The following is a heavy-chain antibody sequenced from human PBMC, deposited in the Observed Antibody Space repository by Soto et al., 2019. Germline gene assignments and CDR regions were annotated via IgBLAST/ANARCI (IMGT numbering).Heavy chain of an antibody. CDR1: GNSFTTYW. J-gene: IGHJ4*02. D-gene: IGHD5-18*01. CDR3: VRQGYSYGYDY. Sequence: GESLKISCQGSGNSFTTYWIGWVRQMPGKGLEWMGIIYPGDSDTRYSPSFQGQVTISADKSISTAYLQWSSLRASDTAMYYCVRQGYSYGYDYWGQGTLVTVSS. V-gene: IGHV5-51*01. CDR2: IYPGDSDT.